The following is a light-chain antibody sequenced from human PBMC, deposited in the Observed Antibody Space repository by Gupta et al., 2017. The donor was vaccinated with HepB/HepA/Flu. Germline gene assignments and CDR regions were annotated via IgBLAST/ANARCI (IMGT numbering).Light chain of an antibody. CDR3: ATWDDSLSGVV. V-gene: IGLV1-47*01. J-gene: IGLJ2*01. Sequence: QSVLTQPPSASGTPGQRVTISCSGSSSNLGSNYVYWYQQPPGTAPKPLIYRNNQRPPGVPDRFSGSKSGTSASLAISGLRSEDEADYYCATWDDSLSGVVFGGGTKLTVL. CDR2: RNN. CDR1: SSNLGSNY.